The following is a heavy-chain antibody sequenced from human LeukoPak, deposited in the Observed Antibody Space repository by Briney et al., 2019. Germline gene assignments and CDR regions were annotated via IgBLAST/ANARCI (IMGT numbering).Heavy chain of an antibody. CDR2: ISWNSGNM. V-gene: IGHV3-9*01. CDR1: GFTFSTYA. J-gene: IGHJ2*01. D-gene: IGHD6-13*01. CDR3: AKGPGLGAGKRYLDL. Sequence: PGGSLRLSCAASGFTFSTYAMNWVRQAPGKGLEWVSSISWNSGNMYYVDSVKGRFTISRDNAKNSLSLQMNSLKPEDTALYYCAKGPGLGAGKRYLDLWGRGTLVIVSS.